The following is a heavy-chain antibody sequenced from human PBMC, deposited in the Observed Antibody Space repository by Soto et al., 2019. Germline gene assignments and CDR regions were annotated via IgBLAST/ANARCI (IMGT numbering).Heavy chain of an antibody. CDR1: GGSISSGGYS. V-gene: IGHV4-30-2*01. D-gene: IGHD3-22*01. Sequence: SETLSLTCTVSGGSISSGGYSWSWIRQPPGKGLEWIGYIYHSGSTYYNPSLKSRVTISVDRSKNQFSLKLSSVTAADTAVYYCATSSRYYYDSSGYYYYYYGMDVWGQGTTVTVSS. CDR3: ATSSRYYYDSSGYYYYYYGMDV. J-gene: IGHJ6*02. CDR2: IYHSGST.